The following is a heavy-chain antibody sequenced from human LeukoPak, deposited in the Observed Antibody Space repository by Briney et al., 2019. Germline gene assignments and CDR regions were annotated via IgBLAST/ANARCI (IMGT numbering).Heavy chain of an antibody. CDR1: GFTFSSYA. D-gene: IGHD1-26*01. J-gene: IGHJ4*02. CDR2: ISYDGSNK. CDR3: ARGPRCGSPYVSYFDY. Sequence: GGSLRLSCAASGFTFSSYAMHWVRQAPGKGLEWVAVISYDGSNKYYADSVKGRFTISRVNSKNTLYLQMNSLRAEETAVYYWARGPRCGSPYVSYFDYWGQGTLVTVSS. V-gene: IGHV3-30-3*01.